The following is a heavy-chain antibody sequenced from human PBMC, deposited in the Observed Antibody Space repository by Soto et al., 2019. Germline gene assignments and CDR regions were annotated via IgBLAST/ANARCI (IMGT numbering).Heavy chain of an antibody. Sequence: ASVKVSCKASGYTFTSYGISWVRQAPGQGLEWMGWISAYNGNTNYAQKLQGRVTMTTDTSTSTAYMELRSLRSDDTAVYYCARVTHSSSWHFWSPPDYYYYGMDVWGRGTTVTVSS. CDR3: ARVTHSSSWHFWSPPDYYYYGMDV. D-gene: IGHD6-13*01. CDR1: GYTFTSYG. J-gene: IGHJ6*02. V-gene: IGHV1-18*01. CDR2: ISAYNGNT.